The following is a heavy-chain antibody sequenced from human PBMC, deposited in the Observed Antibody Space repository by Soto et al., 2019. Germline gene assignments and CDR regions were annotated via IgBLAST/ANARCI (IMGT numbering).Heavy chain of an antibody. Sequence: GASVKVSCKASGGTFSSYAISWVRQAPGQGLEWMGGIIPIFGTANYAQKFQGRVTITADESTSTAYMELSSLRSEDTAVYYCARDASPHVVVPAARVDPWGQGTLVTVSS. V-gene: IGHV1-69*13. CDR1: GGTFSSYA. J-gene: IGHJ5*02. CDR2: IIPIFGTA. CDR3: ARDASPHVVVPAARVDP. D-gene: IGHD2-2*01.